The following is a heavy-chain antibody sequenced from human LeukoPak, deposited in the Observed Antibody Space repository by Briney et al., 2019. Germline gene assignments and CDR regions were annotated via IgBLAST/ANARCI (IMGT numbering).Heavy chain of an antibody. J-gene: IGHJ4*02. Sequence: SETLSLTCTVSGGSISSYYWSWIRQPAGKGLEWIGRIYTSGTTNYNPSLKSRVTISVDTSKNQFSLELSSVTAADTAVYYCARLTCGSDCYFDYWGQGTLVTVSS. D-gene: IGHD2-21*02. CDR2: IYTSGTT. CDR3: ARLTCGSDCYFDY. CDR1: GGSISSYY. V-gene: IGHV4-4*07.